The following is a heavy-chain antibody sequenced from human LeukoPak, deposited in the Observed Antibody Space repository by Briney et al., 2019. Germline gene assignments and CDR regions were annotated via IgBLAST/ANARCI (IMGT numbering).Heavy chain of an antibody. CDR1: GFTFSSYS. D-gene: IGHD3-22*01. CDR2: ISSSSSYI. J-gene: IGHJ4*02. CDR3: ARDPRGYYYDSSGDY. V-gene: IGHV3-21*01. Sequence: GGSLRLSCAASGFTFSSYSMNWVRQAPGKGLEWVSSISSSSSYIYYADSVKGRFTISRDNAKNSLYLQMNSLRAEDTAVYYCARDPRGYYYDSSGDYWGQGTLVTVSS.